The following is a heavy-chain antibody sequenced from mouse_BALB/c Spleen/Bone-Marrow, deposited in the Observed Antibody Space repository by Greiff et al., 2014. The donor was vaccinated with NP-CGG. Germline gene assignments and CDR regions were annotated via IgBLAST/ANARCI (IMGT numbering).Heavy chain of an antibody. CDR1: GFTFTDYF. CDR3: ARDYAGYFDF. J-gene: IGHJ2*01. CDR2: IRNKPNGYTT. Sequence: EVKLVESGGGLVQPGGSLRLSCTTSGFTFTDYFMTWVRQPLGKALEWLGFIRNKPNGYTTEYNPSVKGRFTISRDNSQGILYLQMNTLRAEDSAIYYCARDYAGYFDFWGQGTTLTVSS. V-gene: IGHV7-3*02.